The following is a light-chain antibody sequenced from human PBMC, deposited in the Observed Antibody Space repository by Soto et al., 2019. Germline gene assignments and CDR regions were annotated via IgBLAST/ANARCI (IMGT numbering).Light chain of an antibody. CDR2: EVS. V-gene: IGLV2-8*01. CDR1: SRDLGGYNF. Sequence: SALTQSPSASGSPGQSVTISCTGTSRDLGGYNFVSWYQQHPGKAPKLMIYEVSKRLSGVPDRFSGSKSGNTASLTVSGLQADDEADYYCSSYADNLVFGGGTKLTVL. J-gene: IGLJ3*02. CDR3: SSYADNLV.